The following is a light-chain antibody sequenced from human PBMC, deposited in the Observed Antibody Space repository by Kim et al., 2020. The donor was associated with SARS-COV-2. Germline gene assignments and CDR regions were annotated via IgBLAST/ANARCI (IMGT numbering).Light chain of an antibody. CDR2: DDS. V-gene: IGLV3-21*03. J-gene: IGLJ2*01. CDR3: QVWDSSSDHHVV. Sequence: PGKTARITCGGNNIGSKSVHWYQQKPGQATVLVVYDDSDRPSGIPERFSGSNSGNTATLTISRVEAGDEADYYCQVWDSSSDHHVVFGGGTQLTVL. CDR1: NIGSKS.